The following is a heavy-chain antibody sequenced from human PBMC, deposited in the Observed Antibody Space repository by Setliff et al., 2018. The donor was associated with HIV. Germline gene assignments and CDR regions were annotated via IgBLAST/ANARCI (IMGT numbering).Heavy chain of an antibody. J-gene: IGHJ4*02. V-gene: IGHV5-51*01. CDR1: GYSFANYW. Sequence: PGESLKISCKGCGYSFANYWIGWVRQKPGKGLEWMGIIYPDDSDTRYSPSFQGRFTISRDNSRNTLYLQMNGLRAEDTALYYCAKVRPRQLVSAKPPYFFDYWGQGTLVTVSS. CDR3: AKVRPRQLVSAKPPYFFDY. CDR2: IYPDDSDT. D-gene: IGHD6-13*01.